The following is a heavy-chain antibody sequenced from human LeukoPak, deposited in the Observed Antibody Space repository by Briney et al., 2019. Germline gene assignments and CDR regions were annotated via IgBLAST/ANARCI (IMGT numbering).Heavy chain of an antibody. CDR1: GFTFSSYD. Sequence: GGSLRLSCAASGFTFSSYDMRWVRQIKGKGLEWVSAIGTAGDTYYAGSVKGRFTISREDARNSLYLQMNNLSVGDTAVYYCVRDARERGFASWGQGTLVTVSS. D-gene: IGHD3-3*01. CDR3: VRDARERGFAS. J-gene: IGHJ4*02. CDR2: IGTAGDT. V-gene: IGHV3-13*01.